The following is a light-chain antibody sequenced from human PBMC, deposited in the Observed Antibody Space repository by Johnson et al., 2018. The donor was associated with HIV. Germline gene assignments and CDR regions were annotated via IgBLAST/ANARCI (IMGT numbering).Light chain of an antibody. CDR3: GTWDNSLSAGV. CDR2: DTD. V-gene: IGLV1-51*01. CDR1: SSNIGNNF. J-gene: IGLJ1*01. Sequence: QSVLTQPPSVSAAPGQKVTISCSGSSSNIGNNFVSWYQQLPGTAPKLLIYDTDKRPSGIPDRFSGSKSATSATLCITGLQTGDEADYYCGTWDNSLSAGVFGSGTKVTVL.